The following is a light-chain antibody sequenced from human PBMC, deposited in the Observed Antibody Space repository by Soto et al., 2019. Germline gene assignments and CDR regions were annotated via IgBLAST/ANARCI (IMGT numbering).Light chain of an antibody. CDR2: DDN. J-gene: IGLJ3*02. CDR1: HSNIGKNF. V-gene: IGLV1-51*01. CDR3: GTWDDDLSVVL. Sequence: QSVLTQPPSGSAAPGQKVILSCSGSHSNIGKNFLSWYQQFPGTAHKLVIYDDNQRPSDIPDRVSGSKSGSSATLRITGLQTGDEADYYCGTWDDDLSVVLFGGGTKLTVL.